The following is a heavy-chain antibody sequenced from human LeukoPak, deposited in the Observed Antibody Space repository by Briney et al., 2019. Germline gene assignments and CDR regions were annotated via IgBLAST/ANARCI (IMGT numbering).Heavy chain of an antibody. CDR1: GFTFSTSW. CDR2: ISGSGGST. V-gene: IGHV3-23*01. J-gene: IGHJ6*03. CDR3: AKDSLAHYYYYYMDV. Sequence: GGSLRLSCAASGFTFSTSWMSWVRQAPGKGLEWVSAISGSGGSTYYADSVKGRFTISRDNSKNTLYLQMNSLRAEDTAVYYCAKDSLAHYYYYYMDVWGKGTTVTVSS.